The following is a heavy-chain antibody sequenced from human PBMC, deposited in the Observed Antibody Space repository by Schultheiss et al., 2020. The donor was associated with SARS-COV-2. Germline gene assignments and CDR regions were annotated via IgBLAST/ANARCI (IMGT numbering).Heavy chain of an antibody. CDR1: GGSFSGYY. CDR3: ARGYDSSGYYVGPHFDY. CDR2: IYYSGST. D-gene: IGHD3-22*01. V-gene: IGHV4-59*12. J-gene: IGHJ4*02. Sequence: SETLSLTCAVYGGSFSGYYWSWIRQPLGEGLEWIGYIYYSGSTNYNPSLKSRVTISVDTSKNQFSLKLSSVTAADTAVYYCARGYDSSGYYVGPHFDYWGQGTLVTVSS.